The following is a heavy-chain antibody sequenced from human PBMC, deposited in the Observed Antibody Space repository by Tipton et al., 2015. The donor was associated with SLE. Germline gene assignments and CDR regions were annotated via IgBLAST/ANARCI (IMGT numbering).Heavy chain of an antibody. Sequence: TLSLTCTVSGGSMSSHYWSWIRQPPGKGLEWIGEINHSGSTNYNPSLKSRVTISVDTSKNQFSLKLSSVTAADTAVYYCARGVYNWSPFSYYFDYWGQGTLVTVSS. CDR3: ARGVYNWSPFSYYFDY. V-gene: IGHV4-34*01. D-gene: IGHD1-20*01. CDR1: GGSMSSHY. CDR2: INHSGST. J-gene: IGHJ4*02.